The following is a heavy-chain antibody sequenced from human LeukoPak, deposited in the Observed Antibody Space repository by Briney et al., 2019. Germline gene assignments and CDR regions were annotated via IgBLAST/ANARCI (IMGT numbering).Heavy chain of an antibody. Sequence: GGSLRLSCAASGFTFSDYYMSWIRQAPGKGLEWVSYTSSSSSYTNYADSVKGRFTISRDNAKNSLYLQMNSLRAEDTAVYYCARDVGIAVAGTSVDYWGQGTLVTVSS. J-gene: IGHJ4*02. V-gene: IGHV3-11*06. CDR3: ARDVGIAVAGTSVDY. D-gene: IGHD6-19*01. CDR2: TSSSSSYT. CDR1: GFTFSDYY.